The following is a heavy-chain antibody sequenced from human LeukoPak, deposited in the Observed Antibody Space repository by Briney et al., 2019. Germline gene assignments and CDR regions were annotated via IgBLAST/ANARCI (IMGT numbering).Heavy chain of an antibody. V-gene: IGHV1-69*04. CDR1: GGTFSSYA. J-gene: IGHJ4*02. CDR3: ARVIDSRGYYYFDY. Sequence: SVKVSCKASGGTFSSYAISWVRQAPGQGLEWMGRIIPIFGIANYAQKFQGRVTITADKSTSTAYMELSSLRSEDTAVYYCARVIDSRGYYYFDYWGQGTLVTVSS. CDR2: IIPIFGIA. D-gene: IGHD3-22*01.